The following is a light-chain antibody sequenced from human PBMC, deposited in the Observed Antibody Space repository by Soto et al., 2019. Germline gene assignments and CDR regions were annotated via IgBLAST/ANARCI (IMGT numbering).Light chain of an antibody. V-gene: IGKV1-8*01. J-gene: IGKJ1*01. CDR3: QQYYTYPWT. CDR2: ASS. CDR1: QGISNY. Sequence: AIRMTQSPSSLSASTGDRVTITFRASQGISNYLVWYQQKPGKAPKVLIHASSTLQSGVSSRFSGSGSGTDFTLTISCLQSEDFATYYCQQYYTYPWTVGQGTKVEV.